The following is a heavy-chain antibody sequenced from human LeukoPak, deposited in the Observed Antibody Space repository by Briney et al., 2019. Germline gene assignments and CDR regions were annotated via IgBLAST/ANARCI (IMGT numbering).Heavy chain of an antibody. D-gene: IGHD3-22*01. J-gene: IGHJ4*02. Sequence: GASVKVSCKASGYTFIDYYIHWVRQAPGQGLEWMGWINPNSGGTNYAQKFQGRATMTRDTSISTAYMELSSLRSDDTAVYYCARDLGYDSSGYWYWGQGTLVTVSS. CDR3: ARDLGYDSSGYWY. CDR2: INPNSGGT. CDR1: GYTFIDYY. V-gene: IGHV1-2*02.